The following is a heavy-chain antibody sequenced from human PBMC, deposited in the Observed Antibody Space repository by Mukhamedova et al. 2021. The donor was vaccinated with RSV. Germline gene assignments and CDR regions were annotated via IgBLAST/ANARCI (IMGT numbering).Heavy chain of an antibody. D-gene: IGHD2/OR15-2a*01. CDR3: ARGAVIDRPDY. CDR2: GT. J-gene: IGHJ4*02. Sequence: GTNYAQKFQGRVTMTRDTSISTAHMELSSLRSDDTAVYYCARGAVIDRPDYWGQGTLVTVSS. V-gene: IGHV1-2*02.